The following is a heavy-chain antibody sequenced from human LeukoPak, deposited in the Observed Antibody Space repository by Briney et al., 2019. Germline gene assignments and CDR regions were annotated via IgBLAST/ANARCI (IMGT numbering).Heavy chain of an antibody. J-gene: IGHJ4*02. V-gene: IGHV4-4*02. CDR1: GGSISSSNW. CDR2: IYHSGST. D-gene: IGHD1-26*01. CDR3: ARGVNSGYFDY. Sequence: SGTLSLTCAVSGGSISSSNWWSWVRQPPGKGLEWIGEIYHSGSTNYNPSLKSRLTMSVDISKNQFSLKLTSVTAADTAVYYCARGVNSGYFDYCGQGTLVTVSS.